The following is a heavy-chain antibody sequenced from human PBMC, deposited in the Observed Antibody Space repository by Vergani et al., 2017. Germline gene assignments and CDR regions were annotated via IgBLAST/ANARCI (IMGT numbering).Heavy chain of an antibody. D-gene: IGHD6-13*01. CDR1: GGTFSSYA. Sequence: QVQLVQSGAEVKKPGSSVQVSCKASGGTFSSYAISWVRQAPGQGLEWMGGIIPIFGTANYAQKFQGRVTITADESTSTAYMELSSLRSEDTAVYYCARLYSSSWYFDFDYWGQGTLVTVSS. J-gene: IGHJ4*02. CDR3: ARLYSSSWYFDFDY. V-gene: IGHV1-69*01. CDR2: IIPIFGTA.